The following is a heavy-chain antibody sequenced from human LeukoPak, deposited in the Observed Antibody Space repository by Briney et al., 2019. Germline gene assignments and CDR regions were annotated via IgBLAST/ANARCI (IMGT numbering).Heavy chain of an antibody. J-gene: IGHJ4*02. CDR1: GFTFSSYA. V-gene: IGHV3-23*01. Sequence: GGSLRLSCAASGFTFSSYAMSWVRQAPGKGLEWVSAISGSGGSTYYADSVKGRFTISRDNSKNTLHLQMNSLRAEDTAVYYCAKVRTMVRGVLKSPFDYWGQGTLVTVSS. CDR3: AKVRTMVRGVLKSPFDY. CDR2: ISGSGGST. D-gene: IGHD3-10*01.